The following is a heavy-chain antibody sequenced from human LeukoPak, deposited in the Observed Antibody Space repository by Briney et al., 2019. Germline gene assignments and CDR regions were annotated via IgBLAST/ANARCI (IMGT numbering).Heavy chain of an antibody. D-gene: IGHD6-13*01. J-gene: IGHJ4*02. V-gene: IGHV1-69*05. Sequence: SVKVSCRASGGTFSSYAISWVRQAPGQGLEWMGRIIPIFGTANYAQKFQGRVTTTTDESTSTAFMELSSLRSEDTAVYYCARAGYSSPVVYWGQGTLVTVSS. CDR3: ARAGYSSPVVY. CDR2: IIPIFGTA. CDR1: GGTFSSYA.